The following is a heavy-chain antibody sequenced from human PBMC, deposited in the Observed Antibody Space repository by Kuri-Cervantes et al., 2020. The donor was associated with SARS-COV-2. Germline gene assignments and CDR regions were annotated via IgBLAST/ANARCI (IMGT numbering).Heavy chain of an antibody. CDR3: ARDLGDILTGYYNGGYYYYGMDV. D-gene: IGHD3-9*01. J-gene: IGHJ6*02. Sequence: GGSLRLSCAASGLTFSSYGMHWVRQAPGKGLEWVAVIWYDGSNKYYADSVKGRFTISRDNSKNTLYLQMNSLRAEDTAVYYCARDLGDILTGYYNGGYYYYGMDVWGQGTTVTVSS. CDR2: IWYDGSNK. CDR1: GLTFSSYG. V-gene: IGHV3-33*01.